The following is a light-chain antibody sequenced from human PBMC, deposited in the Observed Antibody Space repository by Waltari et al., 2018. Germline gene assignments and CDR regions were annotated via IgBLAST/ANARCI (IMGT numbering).Light chain of an antibody. J-gene: IGKJ2*01. CDR1: QSISSF. Sequence: IQMTQSPSSLSASVGDRVTITCRASQSISSFLNWYQQIPGKAPKLLIYVASNLQSGGPSRFSGSGSGTDFSLTISSLQPEDFATYYCQQSYITTYTFGQGTSSRSN. CDR2: VAS. CDR3: QQSYITTYT. V-gene: IGKV1-39*01.